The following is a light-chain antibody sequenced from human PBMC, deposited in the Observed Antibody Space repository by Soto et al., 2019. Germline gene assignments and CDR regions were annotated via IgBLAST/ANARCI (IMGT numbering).Light chain of an antibody. V-gene: IGLV2-14*01. CDR2: EVS. CDR1: SSDVGAYNY. Sequence: HSVLTQPASVSGSPGQSITIPCTGTSSDVGAYNYVSWYQQHPGKAPKLIIHEVSNRPSGVSNRFSGSKSGNTASLTISSLQAEDEADYYCSSYRSTSTYVFGTGTKVIVL. J-gene: IGLJ1*01. CDR3: SSYRSTSTYV.